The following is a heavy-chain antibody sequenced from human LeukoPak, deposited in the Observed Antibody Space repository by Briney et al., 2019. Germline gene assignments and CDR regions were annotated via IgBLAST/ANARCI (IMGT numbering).Heavy chain of an antibody. CDR3: ARRRKELLGYYFDY. J-gene: IGHJ4*02. CDR2: IIPIFGTA. CDR1: GYDFSSYA. V-gene: IGHV1-69*13. D-gene: IGHD1-26*01. Sequence: GASVKVSCKASGYDFSSYAISWVRQAPGQGLEWMGGIIPIFGTANYAQKFQGRVTITADESTSTAYMELSSLRSEDTAVYYCARRRKELLGYYFDYWGQGTLVTVSS.